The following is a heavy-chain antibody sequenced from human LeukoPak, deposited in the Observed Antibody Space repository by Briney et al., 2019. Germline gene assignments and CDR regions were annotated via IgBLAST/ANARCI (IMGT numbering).Heavy chain of an antibody. D-gene: IGHD2-15*01. V-gene: IGHV4-30-4*01. CDR2: IYYSGST. J-gene: IGHJ4*02. CDR3: ARVAEGYCSGGSCYDYYFDY. CDR1: GGSISSGDYY. Sequence: SETLSLTCTVSGGSISSGDYYWSWIRQPPGKGLEWIGYIYYSGSTYYNPSLKSRVTISVDTPKNQFSLKLSSVTAADTAVYYCARVAEGYCSGGSCYDYYFDYWGQGTLVTVSS.